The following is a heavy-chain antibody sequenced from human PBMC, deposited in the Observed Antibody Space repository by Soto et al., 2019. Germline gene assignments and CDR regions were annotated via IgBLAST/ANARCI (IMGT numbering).Heavy chain of an antibody. Sequence: QVQLVQSGAEVKKPGSSVEVSCKASGGTFSPYTINWERQAPGQGLEWMGRIIPFHGVTNYAQKFQARVTITADKSTSTAYMELSGLRFEDTAMYYCTRDWEITVSTWSFGGFWGRGTLVTVSS. CDR1: GGTFSPYT. D-gene: IGHD3-10*01. V-gene: IGHV1-69*08. CDR3: TRDWEITVSTWSFGGF. J-gene: IGHJ4*02. CDR2: IIPFHGVT.